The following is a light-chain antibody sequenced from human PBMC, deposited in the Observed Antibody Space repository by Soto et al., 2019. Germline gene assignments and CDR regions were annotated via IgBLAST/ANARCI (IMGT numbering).Light chain of an antibody. V-gene: IGLV2-14*01. CDR2: HVT. CDR3: CSYTTSNTFV. J-gene: IGLJ1*01. Sequence: QSALTQPASASGSLGQSITISCTGTSSDVGGYNYVSWYQQYPGKAPKLMIYHVTDRPSGVSNRFSGSKSGNTASLTISGLQAEDEADYYCCSYTTSNTFVFGTGTKLTVL. CDR1: SSDVGGYNY.